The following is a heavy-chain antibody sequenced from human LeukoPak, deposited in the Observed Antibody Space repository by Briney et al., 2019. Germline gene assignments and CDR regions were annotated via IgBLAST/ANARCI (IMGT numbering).Heavy chain of an antibody. CDR3: AKDSGITMTMGDAFDI. V-gene: IGHV3-30*02. CDR2: IRYDGSNK. J-gene: IGHJ3*02. Sequence: GGSLRLSCGASGFTFDDYWMSWVRQAPGKGLEWVAFIRYDGSNKYYADSVKGRFTISRDNSKNTLYLQMNSLRAEDTAVYYCAKDSGITMTMGDAFDIWGQGTMVTVSS. D-gene: IGHD3-22*01. CDR1: GFTFDDYW.